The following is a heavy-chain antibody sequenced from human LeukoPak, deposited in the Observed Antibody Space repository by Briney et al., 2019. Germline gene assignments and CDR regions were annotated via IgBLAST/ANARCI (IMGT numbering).Heavy chain of an antibody. V-gene: IGHV3-20*04. CDR3: AREGLWFGELLDY. CDR1: GFNFDDYV. CDR2: INGNGGSR. J-gene: IGHJ4*02. Sequence: PGGSLRLSCAASGFNFDDYVMTSVRQAPGKGLEWGSGINGNGGSRGYADSVKGRFTISRDNAKNSLYLQMNSLRAEDTAVYYCAREGLWFGELLDYWGQGTLVTVSS. D-gene: IGHD3-10*01.